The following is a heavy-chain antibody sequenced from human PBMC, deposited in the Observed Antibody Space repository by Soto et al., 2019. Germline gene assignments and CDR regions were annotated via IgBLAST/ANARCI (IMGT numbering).Heavy chain of an antibody. D-gene: IGHD6-19*01. CDR1: GDSVSNNNAA. Sequence: PSQTLSLTCAISGDSVSNNNAACNWIRQSPSRGLEWLGRTYQRSKWYNDYAVSVKGRVTINADTSKNQFSLHLNSVTPEDTAVYYCAREAVAVPRYSSTYYFDSWGQGTLVTVSS. CDR2: TYQRSKWYN. CDR3: AREAVAVPRYSSTYYFDS. J-gene: IGHJ4*02. V-gene: IGHV6-1*01.